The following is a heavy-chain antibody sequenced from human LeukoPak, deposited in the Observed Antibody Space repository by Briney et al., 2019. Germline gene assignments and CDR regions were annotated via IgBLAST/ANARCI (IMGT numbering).Heavy chain of an antibody. V-gene: IGHV3-74*01. Sequence: QASGSLRLSCAASGFTFSSYWMHWVRQAPGKGLVWVSRINSDGSSTSYADSVKGRFTISRDNDKNTLYLQMNSLRAEDTAVYYCVRGGPIYYYGMDVWGKGTTVTVSS. CDR3: VRGGPIYYYGMDV. CDR1: GFTFSSYW. CDR2: INSDGSST. D-gene: IGHD3-10*01. J-gene: IGHJ6*04.